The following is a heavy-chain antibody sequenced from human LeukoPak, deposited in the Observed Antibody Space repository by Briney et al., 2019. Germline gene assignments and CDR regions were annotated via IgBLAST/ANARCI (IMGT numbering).Heavy chain of an antibody. V-gene: IGHV4-39*01. J-gene: IGHJ4*02. CDR3: ARQNRKQWLVQGLAYYFDY. Sequence: SETLSLTCTVSGGSISSSSYYWGWIRQPPGQGLEWIGSIYYSGSTYYNPYLKSRVTISVDTSKNQFSLKLSSVTAADTAVYYCARQNRKQWLVQGLAYYFDYWGQGTLVTVSS. CDR2: IYYSGST. D-gene: IGHD6-19*01. CDR1: GGSISSSSYY.